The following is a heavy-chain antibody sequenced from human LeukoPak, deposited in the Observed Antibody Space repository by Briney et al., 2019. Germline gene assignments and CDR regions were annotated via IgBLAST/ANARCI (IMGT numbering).Heavy chain of an antibody. CDR3: ARGLSYYYDSSGYPNWFDP. D-gene: IGHD3-22*01. V-gene: IGHV4-39*01. CDR1: GGSISGSSYY. CDR2: IFYTGSA. J-gene: IGHJ5*02. Sequence: SETLSLTCTVSGGSISGSSYYWAWIRQPPGKGLEWIGNIFYTGSAYYNPSLKSRVTISVDTSKNQFSLRLTSVSAADTAVYYCARGLSYYYDSSGYPNWFDPWGQGTLVTVSS.